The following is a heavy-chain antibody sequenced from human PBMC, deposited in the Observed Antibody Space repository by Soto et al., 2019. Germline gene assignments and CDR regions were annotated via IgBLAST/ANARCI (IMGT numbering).Heavy chain of an antibody. CDR3: ARASSGWSSYYFDY. CDR1: GYTFTGYY. V-gene: IGHV1-2*04. Sequence: GASVKVSCKASGYTFTGYYMHWVRQAPGQGLEWMGWINPNSGGTNYAQKFQGWVTMTRDTSISTAYMELSRLRSDDTAVYYCARASSGWSSYYFDYWGQGTLVTVSS. CDR2: INPNSGGT. D-gene: IGHD6-19*01. J-gene: IGHJ4*02.